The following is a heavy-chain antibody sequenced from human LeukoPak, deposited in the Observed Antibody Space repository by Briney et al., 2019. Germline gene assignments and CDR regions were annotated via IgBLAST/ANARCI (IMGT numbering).Heavy chain of an antibody. CDR1: GFTFSSYE. J-gene: IGHJ4*02. Sequence: GGSLRLSCAASGFTFSSYEMNWVRQAPGKGLEWISYISSSGSTINYADYVKGRFTISRDNAKNSLYLQMNSLRAEDTAVYYCARGYSSGWYTDYWGQGTLVTVSS. CDR2: ISSSGSTI. D-gene: IGHD6-19*01. V-gene: IGHV3-48*03. CDR3: ARGYSSGWYTDY.